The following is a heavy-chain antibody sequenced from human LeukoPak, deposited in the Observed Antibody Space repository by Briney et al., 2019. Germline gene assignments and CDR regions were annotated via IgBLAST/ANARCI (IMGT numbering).Heavy chain of an antibody. CDR3: ARAGVDYYDSSGYFSAFDI. CDR1: GFTFSSYS. J-gene: IGHJ3*02. D-gene: IGHD3-22*01. Sequence: GGSLRLSCAASGFTFSSYSMNWVRQAPGKGLEWVSYISSSSSTIYYADSVKGRFTISRDNAKNSLYLQMNSLRAEDTAVYYCARAGVDYYDSSGYFSAFDIWGQGTMVTVSS. CDR2: ISSSSSTI. V-gene: IGHV3-48*04.